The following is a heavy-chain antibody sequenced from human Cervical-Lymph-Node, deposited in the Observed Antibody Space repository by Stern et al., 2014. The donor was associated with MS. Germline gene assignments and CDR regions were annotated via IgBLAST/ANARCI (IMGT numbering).Heavy chain of an antibody. CDR2: ISWNSGSI. V-gene: IGHV3-9*01. Sequence: EVQLVESGGGLVQPGRSLRLSCAASGFTFDDYAMHWVRQAPGKGLEWVSGISWNSGSIGYADSVKGLFTISRDNAKNSLYLQMNSLRAEDTALYYCAKVLYRSGNSGVDYWGQGTLVTVSS. CDR1: GFTFDDYA. J-gene: IGHJ4*02. CDR3: AKVLYRSGNSGVDY. D-gene: IGHD4-23*01.